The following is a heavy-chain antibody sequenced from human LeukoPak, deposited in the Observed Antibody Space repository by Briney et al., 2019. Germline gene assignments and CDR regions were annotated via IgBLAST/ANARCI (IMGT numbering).Heavy chain of an antibody. Sequence: PGGSLRLSCAASGFIFISYGMHWVRQAPGKGPEWVALISYDGSNKYYADSVKGRFTISRDNSKNTLYLQMSSLRAEDTAVYYCAKDRYYYDSSGYSYFDYWGQGTLVTVSS. CDR3: AKDRYYYDSSGYSYFDY. V-gene: IGHV3-30*18. CDR1: GFIFISYG. J-gene: IGHJ4*02. CDR2: ISYDGSNK. D-gene: IGHD3-22*01.